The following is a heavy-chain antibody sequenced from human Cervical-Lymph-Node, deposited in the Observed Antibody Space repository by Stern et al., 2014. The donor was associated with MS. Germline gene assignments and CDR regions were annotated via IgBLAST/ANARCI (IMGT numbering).Heavy chain of an antibody. CDR3: ARRDGSGSYYFDF. CDR1: GDSITRGFYY. D-gene: IGHD6-19*01. Sequence: QVQLQESGPRQVKSSETLSLTCTVSGDSITRGFYYWGWIRQTPGKGLQWIGNFHYTGSTYSNPSLRSRGTISADTSGNQFPRRLGSVTAADTAVYYCARRDGSGSYYFDFWGQGTLVTVSS. CDR2: FHYTGST. J-gene: IGHJ4*02. V-gene: IGHV4-39*01.